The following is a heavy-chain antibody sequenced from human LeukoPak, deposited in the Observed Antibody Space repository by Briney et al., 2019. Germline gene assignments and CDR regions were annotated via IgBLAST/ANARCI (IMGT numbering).Heavy chain of an antibody. CDR2: IYSGGST. V-gene: IGHV3-53*01. CDR1: GFSFSVYW. D-gene: IGHD5-24*01. CDR3: VRAGRKMDAFDI. Sequence: GGSLRLSCAASGFSFSVYWMHWVRQAPGKGLEWVSVIYSGGSTYYADSVKGRFTISRDNSKNTLYFQMNSLRAEDTAVYYCVRAGRKMDAFDIWGQGTMVTVSS. J-gene: IGHJ3*02.